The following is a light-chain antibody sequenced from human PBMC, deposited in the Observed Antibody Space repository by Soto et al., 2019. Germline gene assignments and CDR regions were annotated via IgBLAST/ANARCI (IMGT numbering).Light chain of an antibody. J-gene: IGLJ3*02. CDR2: EVS. CDR1: NSDIGGYNY. CDR3: SSYTTSRTLV. Sequence: QSVLTQPASGSGSPGQSITISCTGTNSDIGGYNYVSWYQQHPGKAPKVMIYEVSHRPPWVSNRFSGSKSGNTASLTISGLQAEDEADYYCSSYTTSRTLVFGGGTKVTVL. V-gene: IGLV2-14*01.